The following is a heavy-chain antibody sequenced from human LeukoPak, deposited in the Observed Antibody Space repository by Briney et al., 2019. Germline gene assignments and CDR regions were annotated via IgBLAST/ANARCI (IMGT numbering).Heavy chain of an antibody. V-gene: IGHV4-4*07. Sequence: PSETLSLTCTVSGGSISSYYWSWIRQPAGKGLGWIGRIYTSGSTNYNPSLKSRVTMSVDTSKNQFSLKLSSVTAADTAVYYCARDRGYGDFDYWGQGTLVTVSS. CDR3: ARDRGYGDFDY. D-gene: IGHD4-17*01. CDR1: GGSISSYY. J-gene: IGHJ4*02. CDR2: IYTSGST.